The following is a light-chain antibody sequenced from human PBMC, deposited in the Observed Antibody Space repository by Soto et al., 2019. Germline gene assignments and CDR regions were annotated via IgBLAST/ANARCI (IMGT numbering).Light chain of an antibody. CDR3: MLAKQFPQGMYT. CDR2: KIS. CDR1: RSVVHSDGNTY. Sequence: DIVMTQTPLSSPVTLGQPASISCRSSRSVVHSDGNTYLSWLQQRPGQPPRLLIYKISDRFSGVTDRFSGSGAGTDFTLRISRVEAEDVGIYYCMLAKQFPQGMYTFGQGTKLEIK. V-gene: IGKV2-24*01. J-gene: IGKJ2*01.